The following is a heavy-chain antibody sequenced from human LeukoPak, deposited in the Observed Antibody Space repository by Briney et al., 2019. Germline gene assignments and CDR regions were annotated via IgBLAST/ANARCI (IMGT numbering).Heavy chain of an antibody. J-gene: IGHJ4*02. CDR2: IYATGNT. D-gene: IGHD5/OR15-5a*01. CDR3: VRENVILSEGDYFDY. V-gene: IGHV3-66*01. CDR1: RIAVSDTY. Sequence: PGGSLRLSCAASRIAVSDTYMTWVRQAPGKGLEWISVIYATGNTYYADSVKGRFTISRDNSKNTVYLQMNSLRPEDTAVYYCVRENVILSEGDYFDYWGQGTLVAVSS.